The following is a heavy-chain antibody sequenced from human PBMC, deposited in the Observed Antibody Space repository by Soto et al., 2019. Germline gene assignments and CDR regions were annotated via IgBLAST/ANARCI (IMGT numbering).Heavy chain of an antibody. CDR2: IYYSGST. J-gene: IGHJ4*02. CDR3: ARDLYGGWYGAGGFDY. CDR1: GGSISSYY. V-gene: IGHV4-59*01. D-gene: IGHD6-19*01. Sequence: QVQLQESGPGLVKPSETLSLTCTVSGGSISSYYWSWIRQPPGKGLEWIGYIYYSGSTNYNPSLKSRVTISVDTSKNQFSLKLSAMTTADTAVYYCARDLYGGWYGAGGFDYWGQGTLVTVSS.